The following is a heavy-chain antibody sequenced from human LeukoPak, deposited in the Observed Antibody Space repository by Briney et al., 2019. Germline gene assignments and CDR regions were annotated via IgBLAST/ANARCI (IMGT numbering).Heavy chain of an antibody. CDR3: ARVRYRLAETYIDY. CDR1: GYIFTAYY. CDR2: INPNSGDT. J-gene: IGHJ4*02. D-gene: IGHD3-16*01. V-gene: IGHV1-2*02. Sequence: ASVKVSCKASGYIFTAYYRHWVRQAPGQGLEWMGWINPNSGDTNYAQKFQGRVTMTRDTSISTAYMELSRLRSDDTAVYYCARVRYRLAETYIDYWGQGTLVTVSS.